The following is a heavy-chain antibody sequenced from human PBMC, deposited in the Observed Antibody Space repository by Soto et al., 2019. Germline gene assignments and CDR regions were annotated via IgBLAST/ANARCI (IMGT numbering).Heavy chain of an antibody. CDR3: AREDYYYYCMDV. V-gene: IGHV3-30-3*01. CDR2: ISYDGSNK. CDR1: GFTFSSYA. Sequence: GGSLRLSCAASGFTFSSYAMSWVRQAPGKGLEWVSVISYDGSNKYYADSVKGRFTISRDNSKNTLYLQMNILRAEDTAVYYGAREDYYYYCMDVWGQGTTVTVSS. J-gene: IGHJ6*02.